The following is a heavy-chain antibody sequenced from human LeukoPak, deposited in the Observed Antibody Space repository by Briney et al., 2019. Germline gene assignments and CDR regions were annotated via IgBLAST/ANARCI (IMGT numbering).Heavy chain of an antibody. CDR3: ARSFRPFNSATWFLSFDS. D-gene: IGHD3-10*01. CDR1: GYTFTSYG. J-gene: IGHJ4*02. V-gene: IGHV1-18*01. Sequence: ASVKVSCKASGYTFTSYGISWVRQAPGQGLEWMGWISGYNDNTNYAQKFQGRVTMTTDTSTSTAYMELRSLRSDDTAVYYCARSFRPFNSATWFLSFDSWGPGTLVTVSS. CDR2: ISGYNDNT.